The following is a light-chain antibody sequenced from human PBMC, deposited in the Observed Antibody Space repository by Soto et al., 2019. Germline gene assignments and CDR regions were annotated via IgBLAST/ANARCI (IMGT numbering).Light chain of an antibody. CDR1: SSNLGSNF. CDR2: RNN. Sequence: VLTQPPSASGTPGQRVTISCSGSSSNLGSNFVYWYQQLPGAAPKLLISRNNERPSGVPDRFSGSKSGTSASLAISGLRSEDEADYHCAAWDDSLSGVVFGGGTKLTVL. CDR3: AAWDDSLSGVV. J-gene: IGLJ3*02. V-gene: IGLV1-47*01.